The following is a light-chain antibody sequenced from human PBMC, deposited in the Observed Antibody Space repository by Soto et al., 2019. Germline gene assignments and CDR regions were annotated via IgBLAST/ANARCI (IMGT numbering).Light chain of an antibody. Sequence: EIVLTQSRGTLSLSPGERATLSCRASQSVSTSYLAWYQQKPGQAPRLLIYGASNRATGIPDMFSGSGSGTDFTLTISRLEPEDFAVYYCQQYGSSSYTFGQGTKLEIK. CDR3: QQYGSSSYT. V-gene: IGKV3-20*01. CDR2: GAS. CDR1: QSVSTSY. J-gene: IGKJ2*01.